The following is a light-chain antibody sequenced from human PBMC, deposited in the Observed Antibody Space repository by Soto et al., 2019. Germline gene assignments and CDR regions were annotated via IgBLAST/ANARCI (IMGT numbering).Light chain of an antibody. CDR2: GAS. CDR1: QSVSSN. J-gene: IGKJ2*01. Sequence: EIVMTQSPATLSVSPGERATLSCMASQSVSSNLAWYQQKPGQAPRLLIYGASTRATGIPARFSGSGSGTEFTLTISSLQSEDFAVYYCQQYNNWPRTVGQGTKLEIQ. CDR3: QQYNNWPRT. V-gene: IGKV3-15*01.